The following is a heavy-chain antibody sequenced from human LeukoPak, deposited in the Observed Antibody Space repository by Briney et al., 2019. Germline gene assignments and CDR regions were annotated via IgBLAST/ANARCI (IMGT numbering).Heavy chain of an antibody. CDR3: ARDLGLGSSSPYYYYMDV. Sequence: ASVKVSCKASGYTFTGYYMHWVRQAPGQGLKWMGWINPNSGGTNYAQKFQGRVTMTRDTSVSTAYMELSRLRSDDTAVYYCARDLGLGSSSPYYYYMDVWGKGTTVTVSS. J-gene: IGHJ6*03. V-gene: IGHV1-2*02. CDR2: INPNSGGT. CDR1: GYTFTGYY. D-gene: IGHD6-6*01.